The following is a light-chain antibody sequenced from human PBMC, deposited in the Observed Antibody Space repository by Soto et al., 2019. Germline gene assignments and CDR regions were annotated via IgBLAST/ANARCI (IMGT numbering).Light chain of an antibody. Sequence: EIVLTQSPGTLSLSPGERATLSCRASQSVSTSYLAWYQQKPGQAPRLLTYGASSRATGISDRFSGSGSGTDFTLTISRLEPEDLAVYYCQQYDSSPLTFGGGTKVEIK. V-gene: IGKV3-20*01. CDR3: QQYDSSPLT. J-gene: IGKJ4*01. CDR1: QSVSTSY. CDR2: GAS.